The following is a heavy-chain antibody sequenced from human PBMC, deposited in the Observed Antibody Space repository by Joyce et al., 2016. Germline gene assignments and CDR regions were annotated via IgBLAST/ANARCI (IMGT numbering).Heavy chain of an antibody. CDR3: ARYDGSGSYYFYGMDV. J-gene: IGHJ6*02. CDR1: GFTFSRYA. V-gene: IGHV3-48*04. Sequence: EVRLAESGGGLVQPGGSLSLSCAASGFTFSRYAMNWIRQGQGKGVECVAYITSTSGSIYYADSVKGRFTISRDNAQNSLFLQMNSLRAEDTAVYYCARYDGSGSYYFYGMDVWGQGTTVTVSS. D-gene: IGHD3-10*01. CDR2: ITSTSGSI.